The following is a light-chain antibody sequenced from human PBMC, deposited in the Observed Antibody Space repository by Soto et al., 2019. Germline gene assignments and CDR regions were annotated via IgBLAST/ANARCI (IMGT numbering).Light chain of an antibody. J-gene: IGKJ1*01. CDR1: QSISSW. CDR2: DAS. CDR3: QQYNSYSWT. V-gene: IGKV1-5*01. Sequence: DIQMTQSPSTLSASVGDRVTITCRASQSISSWLAWYQQKTGKAPKLLIYDASSLESGAPSRFSGSGSGTEFTLTISSLQPDDFATYYCQQYNSYSWTFGQGTKVEIK.